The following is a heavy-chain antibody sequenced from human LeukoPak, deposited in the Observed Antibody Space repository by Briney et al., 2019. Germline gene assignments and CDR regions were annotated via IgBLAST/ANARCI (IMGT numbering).Heavy chain of an antibody. J-gene: IGHJ4*02. CDR2: ISGSGGNT. CDR1: GFTFSSSA. V-gene: IGHV3-23*01. Sequence: PGGSLRLSCAASGFTFSSSAMSWVRQAPGKGLEWVSTISGSGGNTYSADSVKGRFTISRDNSKSTRYLQMNSLRAEDTAVYYCASHGCGGTCYSSFDYWGQGTLLTVSS. CDR3: ASHGCGGTCYSSFDY. D-gene: IGHD2-15*01.